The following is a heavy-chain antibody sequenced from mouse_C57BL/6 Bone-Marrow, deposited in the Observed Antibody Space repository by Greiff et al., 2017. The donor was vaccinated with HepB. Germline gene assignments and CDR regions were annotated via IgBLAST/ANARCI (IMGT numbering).Heavy chain of an antibody. CDR1: GFSLTSYG. V-gene: IGHV2-2*01. CDR3: ARKRGYYGPYAMDY. Sequence: VHLVESGPGLVQPSQSLSITCTVSGFSLTSYGVHWVRQSPGKGLEWLGVIWSGGSTDYNAAFISRLSISKDNSKSHVFFKMNSLQADDTAIYYCARKRGYYGPYAMDYWGQGTSVTVSS. CDR2: IWSGGST. J-gene: IGHJ4*01. D-gene: IGHD1-1*01.